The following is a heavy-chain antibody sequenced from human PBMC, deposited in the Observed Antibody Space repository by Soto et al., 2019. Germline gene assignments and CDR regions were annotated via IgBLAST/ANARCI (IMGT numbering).Heavy chain of an antibody. CDR2: IRGSGGST. CDR1: GFNFNYYA. J-gene: IGHJ4*02. V-gene: IGHV3-23*01. Sequence: EVQLLESGGGLVQPGGSLRLSCAASGFNFNYYAMSWVRQAPGKGLEWVSAIRGSGGSTYSADSVKGRFTISKDFSKNTLYLQMNDLRVEDTAFYYCAKDGGGFSGYDPFDYWGQGTLVTVSS. CDR3: AKDGGGFSGYDPFDY. D-gene: IGHD5-12*01.